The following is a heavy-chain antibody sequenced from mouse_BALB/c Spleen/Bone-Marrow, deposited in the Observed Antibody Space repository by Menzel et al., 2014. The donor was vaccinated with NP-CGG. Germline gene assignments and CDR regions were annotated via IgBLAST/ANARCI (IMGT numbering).Heavy chain of an antibody. Sequence: QVQLQQSGAELVKPGASVKLSCRVSGYTFTNYFVYWVKQRPGQGLEWIGEINPSNDTSNFNEKFKSKATLTVDKSSSTAYMQLSSLTSEDSAVYYCTRSGYYSYGWYFDVWGAGTTVTVSS. CDR3: TRSGYYSYGWYFDV. CDR2: INPSNDTS. J-gene: IGHJ1*01. D-gene: IGHD1-2*01. CDR1: GYTFTNYF. V-gene: IGHV1S81*02.